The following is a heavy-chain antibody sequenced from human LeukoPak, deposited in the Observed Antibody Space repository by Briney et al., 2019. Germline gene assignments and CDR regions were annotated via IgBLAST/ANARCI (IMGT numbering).Heavy chain of an antibody. CDR2: ISAYNGNT. V-gene: IGHV1-18*01. Sequence: ASVKVSCQASGYTFTSYGISWVRQAPGQGLEWMGWISAYNGNTNYAQKLQGRVTMTTDTSTSTAYMELRSLRSDDTAVYYCARDWEVAIHRPIDYWGQGTLVTVSS. CDR3: ARDWEVAIHRPIDY. CDR1: GYTFTSYG. J-gene: IGHJ4*02. D-gene: IGHD5-12*01.